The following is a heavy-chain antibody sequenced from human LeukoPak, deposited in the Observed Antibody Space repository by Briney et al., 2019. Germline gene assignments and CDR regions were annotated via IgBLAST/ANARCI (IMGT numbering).Heavy chain of an antibody. CDR2: IYYSGGT. Sequence: PSETLSLTCTVSGGSISSSSYYWGWVRQPPGKWLEWNGSIYYSGGTYYNPSLKSRVTISVDTSKNQFSLKVSSVTAADTAVYYCARRELLSTPDAFDIWGQGTMVTVSS. J-gene: IGHJ3*02. CDR1: GGSISSSSYY. D-gene: IGHD3-10*01. CDR3: ARRELLSTPDAFDI. V-gene: IGHV4-39*01.